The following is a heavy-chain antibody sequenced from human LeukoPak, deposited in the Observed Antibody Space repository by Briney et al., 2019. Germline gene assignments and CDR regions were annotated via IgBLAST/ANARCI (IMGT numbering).Heavy chain of an antibody. CDR1: GFTFSSYA. CDR2: ISGSGGSR. V-gene: IGHV3-23*01. Sequence: PGGSLRLSCAASGFTFSSYAMSWVRQAPGEGLEWVSDISGSGGSRYYADSVKGRFTISRDNSKNTLYLQMNSQRAEDTAGYCCARDPESWGYYGRFDYWGQGTLVTVSS. J-gene: IGHJ4*02. CDR3: ARDPESWGYYGRFDY. D-gene: IGHD1-26*01.